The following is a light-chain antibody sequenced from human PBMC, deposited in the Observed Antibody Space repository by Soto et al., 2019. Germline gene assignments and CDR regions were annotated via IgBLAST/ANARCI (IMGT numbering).Light chain of an antibody. CDR1: QSVSNNY. Sequence: GLTKSAGTLSLSPGERATLSCRASQSVSNNYLAWYQQKPGQAPRLLIYGASNRATGIPDRFSGSGSGTDFTLTISRLEPEDFAVYYCQQYGSSGTFGQVTKVDIK. J-gene: IGKJ1*01. CDR2: GAS. CDR3: QQYGSSGT. V-gene: IGKV3-20*01.